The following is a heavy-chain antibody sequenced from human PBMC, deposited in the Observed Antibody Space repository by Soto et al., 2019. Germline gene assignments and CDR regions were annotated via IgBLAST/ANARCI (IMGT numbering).Heavy chain of an antibody. CDR2: IGISGDT. CDR3: ARGQEVGAHFFDS. V-gene: IGHV3-13*04. CDR1: GFPFSKFD. Sequence: GGSLRLSCEASGFPFSKFDMHWVRQPTGKGLEWVSTIGISGDTYYAVSVKGRFTISRDNAKNSLSLQMNSLRAGDTALYFCARGQEVGAHFFDSWGQGTQVTVSS. J-gene: IGHJ4*02. D-gene: IGHD2-15*01.